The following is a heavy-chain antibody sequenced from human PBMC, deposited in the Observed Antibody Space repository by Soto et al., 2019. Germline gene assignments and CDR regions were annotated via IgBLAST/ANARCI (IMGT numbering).Heavy chain of an antibody. CDR1: GGSISSYY. CDR2: IYYSGST. D-gene: IGHD2-2*01. Sequence: SETLSLTCTVSGGSISSYYWSWIRQPPGKGLEWIGYIYYSGSTNYNPSLKSRVTISVDTSKNQFSLKLSSVTAADTAVYYCARGVISREYIVVVPAPPFFDYWGQGTLVTVSS. CDR3: ARGVISREYIVVVPAPPFFDY. V-gene: IGHV4-59*01. J-gene: IGHJ4*02.